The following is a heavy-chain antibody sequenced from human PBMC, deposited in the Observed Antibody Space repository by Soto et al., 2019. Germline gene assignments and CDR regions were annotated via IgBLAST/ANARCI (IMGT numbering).Heavy chain of an antibody. Sequence: QVQLQESGPGLVKPSGTLSLTCAVSGGSVTNDNWWSWVRQPPGKGLEWIGEIYHSGSTNYNPSPKPRTTISIDTSNNQFSLKLNSVTAADTAVYYCASGGGGGNYWGQGTLVTVSS. CDR1: GGSVTNDNW. D-gene: IGHD3-16*01. CDR3: ASGGGGGNY. CDR2: IYHSGST. J-gene: IGHJ4*02. V-gene: IGHV4-4*02.